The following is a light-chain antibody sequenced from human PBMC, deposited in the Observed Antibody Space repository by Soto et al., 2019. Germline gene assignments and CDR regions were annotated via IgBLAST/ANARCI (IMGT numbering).Light chain of an antibody. CDR2: EVS. J-gene: IGLJ3*02. Sequence: QSALTQPASVSGSPGQSITISCTGTSSDVGTYNFVSWYQQHPGKAPKLMIYEVSSRPSGVSNRFSGSKPGNTASLTISGLQAEDEADYYCSSYSSTSTPWVFGGGTKLTVL. CDR1: SSDVGTYNF. CDR3: SSYSSTSTPWV. V-gene: IGLV2-14*01.